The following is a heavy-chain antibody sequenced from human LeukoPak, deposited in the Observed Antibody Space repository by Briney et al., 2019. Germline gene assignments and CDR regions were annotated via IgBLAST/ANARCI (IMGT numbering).Heavy chain of an antibody. CDR2: IKNDGSET. CDR3: VKNDGWFHLAQ. V-gene: IGHV3-7*03. J-gene: IGHJ4*02. CDR1: RFTFSSYW. Sequence: GGSLRLSCAASRFTFSSYWMSWVRQAPGKGLEWVGHIKNDGSETYYLDSLKGRFSISRDNTNNALYLQMNSLRVEDTAVYYCVKNDGWFHLAQWGQGTLVTVSS. D-gene: IGHD6-19*01.